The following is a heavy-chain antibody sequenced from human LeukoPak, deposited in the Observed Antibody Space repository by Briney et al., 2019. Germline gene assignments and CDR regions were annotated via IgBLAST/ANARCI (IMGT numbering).Heavy chain of an antibody. CDR2: IYASGST. CDR3: ARGEGAIAVAGYFDY. V-gene: IGHV4-4*07. CDR1: GGSIINYY. Sequence: SETLSLTCTVSGGSIINYYWSWLRQPAGKGLEWIGRIYASGSTSYNPSLKSRVTISVDKSKKQFSLKLTSVTAADTAVYYCARGEGAIAVAGYFDYWGQGTLVTVSS. J-gene: IGHJ4*02. D-gene: IGHD6-19*01.